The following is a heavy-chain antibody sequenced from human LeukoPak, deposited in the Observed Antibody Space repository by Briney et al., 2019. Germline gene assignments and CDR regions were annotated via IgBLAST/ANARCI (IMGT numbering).Heavy chain of an antibody. CDR3: ARASYSYGYSFDY. D-gene: IGHD5-18*01. Sequence: GGSLRLYCAASGFTFSSYWMSWGRQAPGKGLEWVANIKQDGSEKYYVDSVKGRFTISRDNAKNSLYLQMNSLRAEDTAVYYCARASYSYGYSFDYWGQGTLVTVSS. CDR1: GFTFSSYW. CDR2: IKQDGSEK. J-gene: IGHJ4*02. V-gene: IGHV3-7*03.